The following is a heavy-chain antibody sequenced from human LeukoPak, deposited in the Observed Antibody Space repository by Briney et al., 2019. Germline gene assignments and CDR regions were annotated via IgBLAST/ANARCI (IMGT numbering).Heavy chain of an antibody. J-gene: IGHJ5*02. CDR1: GFTFSSYE. CDR3: ARDIRWEPGP. D-gene: IGHD1-26*01. V-gene: IGHV3-48*03. CDR2: ISSSGNTI. Sequence: GGSVRLSCAASGFTFSSYEMNWVRQAPGKGLEWVSYISSSGNTIYYADSVKGRFTISRDNAKNSLYLQMNSPRAEDTAIYYCARDIRWEPGPWGQGTLVTVSS.